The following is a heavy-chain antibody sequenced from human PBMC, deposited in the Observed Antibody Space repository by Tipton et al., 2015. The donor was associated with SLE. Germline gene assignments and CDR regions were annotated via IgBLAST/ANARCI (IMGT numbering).Heavy chain of an antibody. CDR2: ISYSGGT. D-gene: IGHD2-15*01. V-gene: IGHV4-31*03. J-gene: IGHJ4*02. CDR1: GDFLTTSVYY. CDR3: AGLLGICYGGNCPNFDY. Sequence: TLSLTCSVSGDFLTTSVYYWGWIRQHPVMGLEWVGHISYSGGTYYNPSLKSRVTISVDTSKNQFSLKLSSVTAADTAVYYCAGLLGICYGGNCPNFDYWGQGTLVTVSS.